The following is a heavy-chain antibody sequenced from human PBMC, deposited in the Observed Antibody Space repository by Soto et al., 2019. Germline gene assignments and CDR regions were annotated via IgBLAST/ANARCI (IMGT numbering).Heavy chain of an antibody. V-gene: IGHV3-33*01. Sequence: GGSLRLSCAASGFTFSSYGMHWVRQAPGKGLEWVAVIWYDGSNKYYADSVKGRFTISRDNSKNTLYLQMDSLRAEDTAVYYYARDVSRWELLPLDYWGQGTLVTVSS. CDR1: GFTFSSYG. CDR2: IWYDGSNK. J-gene: IGHJ4*02. D-gene: IGHD1-26*01. CDR3: ARDVSRWELLPLDY.